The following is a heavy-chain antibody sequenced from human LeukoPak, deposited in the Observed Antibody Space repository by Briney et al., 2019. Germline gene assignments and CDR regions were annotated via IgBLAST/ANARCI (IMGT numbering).Heavy chain of an antibody. Sequence: SETLSLTCTVSGGSISSYYWSWIRQPPGKGLEWIGYIYYSGSTYYNPSLRSRVTISVDTSKNQFSLKLSSVTAADTAVYYCASLVYGDYDSSGLPVDYWGQGTLVTVSS. D-gene: IGHD3-22*01. CDR2: IYYSGST. CDR1: GGSISSYY. V-gene: IGHV4-59*12. CDR3: ASLVYGDYDSSGLPVDY. J-gene: IGHJ4*02.